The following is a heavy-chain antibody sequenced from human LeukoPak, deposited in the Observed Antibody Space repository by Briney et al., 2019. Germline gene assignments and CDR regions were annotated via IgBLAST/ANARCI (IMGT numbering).Heavy chain of an antibody. CDR2: ISGSGGTT. Sequence: GGSLRLPCAASGFTFNNYAMSWVRQAPGKGLEWVSGISGSGGTTYYADSVKGRFSISRDNSKNTVYLQVNSLRAEDTAVYYCAKDRYTAMGRDAFDIWGQGTMVTVSS. CDR3: AKDRYTAMGRDAFDI. J-gene: IGHJ3*02. CDR1: GFTFNNYA. D-gene: IGHD5-18*01. V-gene: IGHV3-23*01.